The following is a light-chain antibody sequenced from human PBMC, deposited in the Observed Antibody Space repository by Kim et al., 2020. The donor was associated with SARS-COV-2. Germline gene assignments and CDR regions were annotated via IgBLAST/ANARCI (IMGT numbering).Light chain of an antibody. CDR1: QEIGTW. Sequence: SAYVGDRVTMTCRASQEIGTWVAWYQQRPGRAPKLLIYKASALDSGVPGRFSGSGSGTEFTLTIDSLQADDVAIYYCQQYESYWTFGQGTKVDIK. V-gene: IGKV1-5*03. CDR3: QQYESYWT. CDR2: KAS. J-gene: IGKJ1*01.